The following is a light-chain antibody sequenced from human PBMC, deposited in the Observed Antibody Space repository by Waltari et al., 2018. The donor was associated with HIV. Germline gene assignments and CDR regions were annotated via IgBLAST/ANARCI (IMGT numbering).Light chain of an antibody. CDR1: SSAFGAYNL. V-gene: IGLV2-23*02. Sequence: QTALTQPASVSGSPGQSITISCTGTSSAFGAYNLVSWYQQHPGKAPRLIIYDVSERPAGVSNRFTGSKSGNTASLTISGLQAEDEADYYCCSYVSEIVPCVFGGGTKLTVL. CDR2: DVS. CDR3: CSYVSEIVPCV. J-gene: IGLJ3*02.